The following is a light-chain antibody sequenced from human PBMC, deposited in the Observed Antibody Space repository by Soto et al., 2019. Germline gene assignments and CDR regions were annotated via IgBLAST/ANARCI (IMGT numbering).Light chain of an antibody. CDR3: QQYGSWT. Sequence: EIVLTQSPGTLSVSPGEGATLSCRASQTISINYLAWYQQKPGQAPSLLIYGTSSRATGIPDRFSGSGSGTDFTLTISRLEPEDSAIYYCQQYGSWTFGQGTKVEIK. J-gene: IGKJ1*01. V-gene: IGKV3-20*01. CDR1: QTISINY. CDR2: GTS.